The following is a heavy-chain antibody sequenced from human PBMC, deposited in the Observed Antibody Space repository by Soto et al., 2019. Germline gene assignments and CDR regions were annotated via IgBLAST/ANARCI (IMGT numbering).Heavy chain of an antibody. D-gene: IGHD2-2*02. Sequence: PSETLSLTCTVSGGSISRSTYYWGLIRQPPGKGLEWIGSIYYSGSTYYRPSLKSRVTISVDTSKNQFSLKLSSVTAADTAVYYCARQVPAAIRLGWFDPWGQGTLVTVSS. CDR3: ARQVPAAIRLGWFDP. CDR1: GGSISRSTYY. J-gene: IGHJ5*02. CDR2: IYYSGST. V-gene: IGHV4-39*01.